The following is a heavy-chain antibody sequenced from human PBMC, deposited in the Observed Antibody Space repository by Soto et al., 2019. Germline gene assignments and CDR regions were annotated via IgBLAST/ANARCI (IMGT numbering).Heavy chain of an antibody. CDR2: ISTYNGNT. CDR1: GYPFISFA. CDR3: TRDRLVSIYAFDI. J-gene: IGHJ3*02. D-gene: IGHD3-16*01. Sequence: GPEVKKPGAAVKVSCKTSGYPFISFAITWVRQAPGQGLEGMGWISTYNGNTNYAPKLQGRATMTTDTSTSTVYMELRCLSSGDTAVYYCTRDRLVSIYAFDIWGQGTMVTVSS. V-gene: IGHV1-18*01.